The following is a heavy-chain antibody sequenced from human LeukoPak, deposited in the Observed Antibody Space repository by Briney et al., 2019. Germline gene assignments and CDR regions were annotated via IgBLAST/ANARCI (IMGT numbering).Heavy chain of an antibody. V-gene: IGHV3-48*03. Sequence: GGSLRLSCAASGFTFSSYEMNWVRQAPGKGLEWISYISRHSSGSTIYYADSVKGRFTISRDNAKNSLYLQMNSLRAEDTAVYYCARETITMIRGVIITDYSYHMDVWGKGTSVTVSS. CDR2: ISRHSSGSTI. D-gene: IGHD3-10*01. CDR1: GFTFSSYE. CDR3: ARETITMIRGVIITDYSYHMDV. J-gene: IGHJ6*03.